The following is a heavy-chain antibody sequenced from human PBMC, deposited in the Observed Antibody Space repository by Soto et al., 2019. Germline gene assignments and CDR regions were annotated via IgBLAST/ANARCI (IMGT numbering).Heavy chain of an antibody. CDR2: MNPNSGNT. CDR1: GYTFTSYD. Sequence: EASVKVSCKASGYTFTSYDINWVRQATGQGLEWMGWMNPNSGNTGYAQKSQGRVTMTRNTSISTAYMELSSLRSEDTAVYYCARAPTYYDFWSGYPFYYYYYYMDVWGKGTTVTVSS. CDR3: ARAPTYYDFWSGYPFYYYYYYMDV. D-gene: IGHD3-3*01. V-gene: IGHV1-8*01. J-gene: IGHJ6*03.